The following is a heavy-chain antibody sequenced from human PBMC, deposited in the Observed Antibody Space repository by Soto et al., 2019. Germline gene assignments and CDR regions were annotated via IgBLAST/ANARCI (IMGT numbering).Heavy chain of an antibody. D-gene: IGHD1-1*01. J-gene: IGHJ4*02. CDR2: ISSSSSTI. V-gene: IGHV3-48*01. CDR3: ARAIREPWVDTVLSNY. CDR1: GFTFSSYS. Sequence: EVQLVESGGGLVQPGGSLRLSCAASGFTFSSYSMNWVRQAPGKGLEWVAYISSSSSTIYYADSVKGRFTISRDNAKNSLSLQMNSLIVEDTAVYYCARAIREPWVDTVLSNYWGQGTLVTVSS.